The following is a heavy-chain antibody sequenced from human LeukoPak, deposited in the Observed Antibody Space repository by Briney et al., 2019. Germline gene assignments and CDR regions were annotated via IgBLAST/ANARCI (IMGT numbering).Heavy chain of an antibody. CDR1: GFTFSGYW. CDR2: INSDGSST. J-gene: IGHJ4*02. Sequence: GGSLRLSCAASGFTFSGYWMHWVRQAPGKGLVWVSRINSDGSSTSYADSVKGRFTISRDNAKNTLYLQMNSLRAEDTAVYYCARDRAYYYDSSAYTPLDYWGQGTLVTVSS. V-gene: IGHV3-74*01. CDR3: ARDRAYYYDSSAYTPLDY. D-gene: IGHD3-22*01.